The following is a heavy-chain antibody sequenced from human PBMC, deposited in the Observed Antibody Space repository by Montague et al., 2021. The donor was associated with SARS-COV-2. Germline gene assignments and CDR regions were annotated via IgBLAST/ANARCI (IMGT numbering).Heavy chain of an antibody. CDR2: VSASGST. CDR3: ARDVGAAPGTFDY. V-gene: IGHV4-4*07. J-gene: IGHJ4*02. CDR1: GNSISCFY. Sequence: SETLSLTCTVSGNSISCFYYCWTRLPARQGLGWIGRVSASGSTNYNHTLTSRVPMSVDASKKQFSLTLSPVTAADSAVYYCARDVGAAPGTFDYWGQGTLVTVSS. D-gene: IGHD6-13*01.